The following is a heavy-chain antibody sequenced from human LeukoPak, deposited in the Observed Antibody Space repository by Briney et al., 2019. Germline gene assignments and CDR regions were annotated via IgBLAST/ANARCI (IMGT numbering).Heavy chain of an antibody. CDR3: AKDSSSWYAFDY. Sequence: PGGSLRLSCAASGFTFSSYGMHWVRQAPGKGLEWMAVIWYDGSNKYYADSVKGRFTISRDNSKNTLYLQMNSLRAEDTAVYYCAKDSSSWYAFDYWGQGTLVTVSS. D-gene: IGHD6-13*01. J-gene: IGHJ4*02. CDR1: GFTFSSYG. V-gene: IGHV3-33*06. CDR2: IWYDGSNK.